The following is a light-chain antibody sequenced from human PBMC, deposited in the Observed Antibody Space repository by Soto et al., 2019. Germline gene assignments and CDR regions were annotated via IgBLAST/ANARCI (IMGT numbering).Light chain of an antibody. Sequence: QSVLTQPPSVSGAPGQRVTISCTGNNSNLGAGYDVHWYQQLPGAAPKLVIFGNRNRPSGVPERFSGSKSGTSASLAITGLQAEDEADYYCSSYAGSHVVFGGGTKLTVL. CDR1: NSNLGAGYD. J-gene: IGLJ2*01. V-gene: IGLV1-40*01. CDR2: GNR. CDR3: SSYAGSHVV.